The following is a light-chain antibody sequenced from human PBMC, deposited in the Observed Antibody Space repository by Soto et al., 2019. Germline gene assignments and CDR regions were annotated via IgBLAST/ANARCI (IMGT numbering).Light chain of an antibody. J-gene: IGKJ1*01. Sequence: EIVLTQSPATLSLSPGERATLSCRASQSVSSYLAWYQQKPGKAPRLLSYDASNRATGITARFSGSGSGRSCTLTMSRLAPQVIAVYYCQQRGNWPLTFGQGTKVEIK. CDR2: DAS. CDR3: QQRGNWPLT. CDR1: QSVSSY. V-gene: IGKV3-11*02.